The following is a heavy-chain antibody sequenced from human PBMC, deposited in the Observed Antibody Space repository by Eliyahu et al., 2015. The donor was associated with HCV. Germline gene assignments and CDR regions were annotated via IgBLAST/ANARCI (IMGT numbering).Heavy chain of an antibody. CDR3: ASGGGGIAVAGTGGWFDP. Sequence: QVQLQESGPGLVKPSETLSLTCTVPGGSITTSXWSWIRQPPGQGLEWIGYIHYSGSTNYNPSLKSRVTISVDTSKNQFSLNLTSVTAADTAVYYCASGGGGIAVAGTGGWFDPWGQGTLVTVSS. CDR2: IHYSGST. V-gene: IGHV4-59*01. J-gene: IGHJ5*02. CDR1: GGSITTSX. D-gene: IGHD6-19*01.